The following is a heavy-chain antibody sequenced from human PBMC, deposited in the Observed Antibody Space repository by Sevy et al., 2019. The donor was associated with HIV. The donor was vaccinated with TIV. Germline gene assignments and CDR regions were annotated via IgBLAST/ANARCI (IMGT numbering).Heavy chain of an antibody. CDR2: ISDYSGYT. Sequence: ASVKVSCKASGYTFSSYGISWVRQAPGQGLEWMGWISDYSGYTNYAHKFQGRVTMSTETSTRTAYMELRSLRSDDTAVYSCAREGYYYRSGTYRPPNYYGMDVWGQGTAVTVSS. CDR1: GYTFSSYG. J-gene: IGHJ6*02. V-gene: IGHV1-18*01. D-gene: IGHD3-10*01. CDR3: AREGYYYRSGTYRPPNYYGMDV.